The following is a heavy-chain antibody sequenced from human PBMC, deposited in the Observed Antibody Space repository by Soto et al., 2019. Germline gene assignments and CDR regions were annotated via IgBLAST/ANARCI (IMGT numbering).Heavy chain of an antibody. Sequence: GGSLRLSCAASGFTFSSYSMNWVRQAPGKGLEWVSYISSSSSTIYYADSVKGRFTISRDNSKNTLYLQMNSLRAEDTALYYCAKEGEHSSGWANFDYWGQGTLVTVSS. CDR3: AKEGEHSSGWANFDY. CDR2: ISSSSSTI. CDR1: GFTFSSYS. V-gene: IGHV3-48*01. D-gene: IGHD6-19*01. J-gene: IGHJ4*02.